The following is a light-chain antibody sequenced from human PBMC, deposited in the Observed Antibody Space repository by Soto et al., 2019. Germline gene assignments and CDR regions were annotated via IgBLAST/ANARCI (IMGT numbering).Light chain of an antibody. CDR2: ATS. V-gene: IGKV3-20*01. CDR3: QQHGTSPWT. J-gene: IGKJ1*01. CDR1: QSVSSDS. Sequence: EIVLTQSPGTLYWSTGERATLSCRTSQSVSSDSLVWHQQKPGQAPRLLIYATSIRATGIPDRFSGSGSGTDFTLTISRLEPEDFAVYYCQQHGTSPWTFGQGTRVEI.